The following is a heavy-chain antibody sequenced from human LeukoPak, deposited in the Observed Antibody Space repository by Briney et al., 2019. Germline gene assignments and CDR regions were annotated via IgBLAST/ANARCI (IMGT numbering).Heavy chain of an antibody. CDR3: VRGDGEVFDY. CDR2: IGSSGSTI. D-gene: IGHD4-17*01. CDR1: GFTFSSYE. V-gene: IGHV3-48*03. Sequence: GGSLRLSCAPSGFTFSSYEMNCVRQAPGKGLEWVSYIGSSGSTIYSADSVKGRFTISRDNSKNSLYLQMNSLRGEDTAIYHCVRGDGEVFDYWGQGTLVTVSS. J-gene: IGHJ4*02.